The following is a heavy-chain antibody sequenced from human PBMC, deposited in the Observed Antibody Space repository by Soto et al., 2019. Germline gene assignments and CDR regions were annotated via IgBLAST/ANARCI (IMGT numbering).Heavy chain of an antibody. CDR3: VAELYSGGGCCSFDF. CDR2: IIVASGRT. CDR1: GFTFTNSA. Sequence: ASVKVSCKTSGFTFTNSAVQWVRQARGQRLEWIGWIIVASGRTNYAREVQERVTISRDTSTSTAYMELSGLRSEDTAVYYCVAELYSGGGCCSFDFWGPGTMVTVSS. J-gene: IGHJ3*01. V-gene: IGHV1-58*01. D-gene: IGHD2-21*02.